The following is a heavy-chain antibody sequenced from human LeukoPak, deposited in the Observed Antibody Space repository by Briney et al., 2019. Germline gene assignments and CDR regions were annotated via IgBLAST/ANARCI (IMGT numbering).Heavy chain of an antibody. CDR2: IYYSGST. CDR1: GGSISSSSYY. V-gene: IGHV4-39*07. J-gene: IGHJ3*02. D-gene: IGHD3-22*01. Sequence: SETLSLTCTVSGGSISSSSYYWGWIRQPPGKGLEWIGSIYYSGSTNYNPSLKSRVTISVDTSKNQFSLKLSSVTAADTAVYYCARAGSYYDSTYRAFDIWGQGTMVTVSS. CDR3: ARAGSYYDSTYRAFDI.